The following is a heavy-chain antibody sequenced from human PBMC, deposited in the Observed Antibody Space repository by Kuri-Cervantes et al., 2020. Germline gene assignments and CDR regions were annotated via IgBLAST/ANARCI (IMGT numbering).Heavy chain of an antibody. Sequence: GSLRLSCTVSAGSIRSYYWGWVRQPPGKGLEYLGNIYYSGSTYYNPSLKSRVTISVDTSKNQFSLKLSSVTAADTAVYYCARDYFRSGWYGGVGYWGQGTLVTVSS. CDR1: AGSIRSYY. CDR3: ARDYFRSGWYGGVGY. D-gene: IGHD6-19*01. V-gene: IGHV4-59*12. J-gene: IGHJ4*02. CDR2: IYYSGST.